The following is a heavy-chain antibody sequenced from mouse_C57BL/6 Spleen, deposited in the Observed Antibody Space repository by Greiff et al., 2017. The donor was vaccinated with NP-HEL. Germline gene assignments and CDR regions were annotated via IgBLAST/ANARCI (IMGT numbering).Heavy chain of an antibody. V-gene: IGHV1-64*01. Sequence: VQLQQPGAELVKPGASVKLSCKASGYTFTSYWMHWVKQRPGQGLEWIGMIHPNSGSTNYNEKFKSKATLTVDKSSSTAYMQLSSLTSEDSAVYYCARAYGSSYAWFAYWGQGTLVTVSA. D-gene: IGHD1-1*01. CDR1: GYTFTSYW. J-gene: IGHJ3*01. CDR3: ARAYGSSYAWFAY. CDR2: IHPNSGST.